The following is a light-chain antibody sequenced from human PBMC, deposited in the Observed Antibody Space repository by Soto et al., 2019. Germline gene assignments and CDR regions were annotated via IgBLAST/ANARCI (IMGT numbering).Light chain of an antibody. CDR2: AAS. Sequence: IQMTPCPSSLSASVGDIVTITCRASQGILTYLAWYQQKPGQVPELLIQAASTLQPGVPSRFSGSASGTDLTLTISSLQPEDFATYYCLQDYTYPWTFGQGTKV. CDR1: QGILTY. V-gene: IGKV1-6*01. J-gene: IGKJ1*01. CDR3: LQDYTYPWT.